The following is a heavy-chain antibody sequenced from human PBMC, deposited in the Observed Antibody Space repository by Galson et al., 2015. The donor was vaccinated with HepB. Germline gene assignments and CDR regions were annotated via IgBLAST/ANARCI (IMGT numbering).Heavy chain of an antibody. J-gene: IGHJ4*02. CDR1: GFTLSSYA. Sequence: SLRLSCAVSGFTLSSYAMGWVRQAPGKGPEWVSGNSGSDGRTFYADSVKGRFTISRDTSKNTLYLQMSSLRAEDTAVYYCARVMSPFSIDLVFASWGQGPLVPVSS. CDR3: ARVMSPFSIDLVFAS. D-gene: IGHD6-6*01. CDR2: NSGSDGRT. V-gene: IGHV3-23*01.